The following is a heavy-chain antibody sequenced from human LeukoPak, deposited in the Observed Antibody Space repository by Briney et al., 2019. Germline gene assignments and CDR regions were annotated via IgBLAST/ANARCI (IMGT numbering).Heavy chain of an antibody. J-gene: IGHJ5*02. CDR3: ARHTIFCSFINCSPFDP. D-gene: IGHD3-3*01. CDR1: GGSISSSSYY. Sequence: SETLSLTCTVSGGSISSSSYYWGWIRQPPGKGLEWIGSVSHDGITKYSPSLGGRVSLSADTSKNAFFMEVHSVTAADSAIYYCARHTIFCSFINCSPFDPWGQGTLVTVSS. CDR2: VSHDGIT. V-gene: IGHV4-39*01.